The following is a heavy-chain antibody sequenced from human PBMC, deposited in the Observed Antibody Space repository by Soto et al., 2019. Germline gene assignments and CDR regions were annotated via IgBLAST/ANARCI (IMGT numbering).Heavy chain of an antibody. CDR1: GFTFSTYN. Sequence: EVQLVESGGGLVKPGGSLRLSCAASGFTFSTYNMNWVRQAPGKGLEWVSSISSSSSDIYYADSVKGRFTISRDNAKNSLYLQMSSLRAEDTAVYYCARGTTVAANDIDYWGQGTLVTVSS. CDR3: ARGTTVAANDIDY. D-gene: IGHD2-15*01. V-gene: IGHV3-21*01. CDR2: ISSSSSDI. J-gene: IGHJ4*02.